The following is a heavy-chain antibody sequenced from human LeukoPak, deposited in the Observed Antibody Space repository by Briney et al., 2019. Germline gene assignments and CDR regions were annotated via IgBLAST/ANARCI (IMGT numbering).Heavy chain of an antibody. CDR1: GGSNSSYY. V-gene: IGHV4-4*07. CDR2: LYTSGST. CDR3: ARGVSNSNAWSYYYYYMDV. Sequence: PSETLSRTCTVSGGSNSSYYWSWIRQPAGKGLEWIVRLYTSGSTNYNPSLKSRVTMSVDTSKHQFCLKLNSVTAADTAVYYCARGVSNSNAWSYYYYYMDVWGKGTTVTVSS. J-gene: IGHJ6*03. D-gene: IGHD4-11*01.